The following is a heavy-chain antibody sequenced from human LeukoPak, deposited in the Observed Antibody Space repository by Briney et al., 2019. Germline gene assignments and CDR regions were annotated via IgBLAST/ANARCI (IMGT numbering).Heavy chain of an antibody. D-gene: IGHD6-19*01. CDR1: GFTFSSYW. V-gene: IGHV3-74*01. J-gene: IGHJ5*02. CDR2: INTDGSST. Sequence: GESLKISCAASGFTFSSYWMHWVRQAPGKGLVWVSRINTDGSSTSYADSVKGRFTISRDNAKNTLYLQMNSLRAEDTAVYYCAREIAVAGTLWFDPWGQGTLVTVSS. CDR3: AREIAVAGTLWFDP.